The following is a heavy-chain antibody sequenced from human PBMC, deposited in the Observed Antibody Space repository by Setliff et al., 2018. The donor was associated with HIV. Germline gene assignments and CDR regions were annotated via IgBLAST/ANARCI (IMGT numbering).Heavy chain of an antibody. V-gene: IGHV4-34*01. CDR3: ARGPPGSSIGWYVGY. D-gene: IGHD6-19*01. CDR1: GGSFSGFY. CDR2: INHSGST. J-gene: IGHJ4*02. Sequence: ETLSLTCAVYGGSFSGFYWNWIRQPPGKGLEWIGEINHSGSTNYNPSLKSRVTISVDTSKNQFSLRLSSVIAADTAVYYCARGPPGSSIGWYVGYWGQGTLVTVS.